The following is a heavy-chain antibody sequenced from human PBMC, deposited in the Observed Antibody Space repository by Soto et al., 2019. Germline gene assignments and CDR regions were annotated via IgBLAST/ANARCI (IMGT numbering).Heavy chain of an antibody. Sequence: SETLSLTCTGSCGSVNSGSYYWSWIRQPPGKGLEWIGYIYYSGSTNYNPSLKSRVTISVDTSKNQFSLKLSSVTAADTAVYYCARESGIAAAGSGRKWYFDYWGQGTLVTVSS. V-gene: IGHV4-61*01. CDR1: CGSVNSGSYY. J-gene: IGHJ4*02. CDR2: IYYSGST. D-gene: IGHD6-13*01. CDR3: ARESGIAAAGSGRKWYFDY.